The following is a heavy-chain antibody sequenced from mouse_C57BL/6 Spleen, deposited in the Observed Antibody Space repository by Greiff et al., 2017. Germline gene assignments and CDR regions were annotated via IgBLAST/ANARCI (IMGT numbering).Heavy chain of an antibody. J-gene: IGHJ1*03. CDR3: ARSRDYEGYFDV. Sequence: QVQLQQPGAELVMPGASVKLSCKASGYTFTSYWMHWVKQRPGQGLEWIGEIDPSDSYTNYNQKFKGKSTLTVDKSSSTAYMQLSSLTSEDSAVYYCARSRDYEGYFDVWGTGTTVTVSS. CDR2: IDPSDSYT. CDR1: GYTFTSYW. V-gene: IGHV1-69*01. D-gene: IGHD2-4*01.